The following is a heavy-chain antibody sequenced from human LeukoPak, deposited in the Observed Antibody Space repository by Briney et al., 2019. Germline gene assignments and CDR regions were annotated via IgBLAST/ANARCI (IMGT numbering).Heavy chain of an antibody. D-gene: IGHD6-13*01. Sequence: SETLSLTCTVSGGSISSGGYYWSWVRQHPGKGLEWIGYIYYSGSTYYNPSLKSRVTISVDTSKNQFSLKLTSVGAADTAVYYCATTIAAAGAEAFDIWGQGTMVTVSS. J-gene: IGHJ3*02. CDR1: GGSISSGGYY. CDR2: IYYSGST. V-gene: IGHV4-31*03. CDR3: ATTIAAAGAEAFDI.